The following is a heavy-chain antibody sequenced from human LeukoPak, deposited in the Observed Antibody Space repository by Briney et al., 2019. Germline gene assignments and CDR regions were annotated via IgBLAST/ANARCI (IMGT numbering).Heavy chain of an antibody. Sequence: PGGSLRLSCAASGFTFISSAMSWVRRAPGKGLEWVSAISNNGGYTYYADSVQGRFTISRDNSKSTLCLQMNSLRAEDTAVYYCAKQLGYCSDGSCYFPYWGQGTLVTVSS. D-gene: IGHD2-15*01. CDR3: AKQLGYCSDGSCYFPY. V-gene: IGHV3-23*01. J-gene: IGHJ4*02. CDR2: ISNNGGYT. CDR1: GFTFISSA.